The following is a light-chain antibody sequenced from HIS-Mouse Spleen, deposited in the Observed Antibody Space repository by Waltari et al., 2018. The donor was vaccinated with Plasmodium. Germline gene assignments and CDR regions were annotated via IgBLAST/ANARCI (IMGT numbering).Light chain of an antibody. Sequence: DIQMTQSPSSLSASVGDRVTITCRASQSISSYLNWYQQKPGKAPKLLIYAASSLQSVVPSRCSGSGSGTDFTLTISSLQPEDFATYYWQQSYSTWTFGQGTKVEIK. CDR3: QQSYSTWT. CDR1: QSISSY. V-gene: IGKV1-39*01. CDR2: AAS. J-gene: IGKJ1*01.